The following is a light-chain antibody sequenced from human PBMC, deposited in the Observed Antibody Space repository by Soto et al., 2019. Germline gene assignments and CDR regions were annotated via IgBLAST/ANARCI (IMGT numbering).Light chain of an antibody. CDR2: DAS. Sequence: EIVLTQSPATLSLSPGEIATLSCRASQSVSSYLAWYQQEPGQAPRILIYDASSRATGIPDRFSGSGSGTDFTVTISRLEPEDFAVYYCQQYGSSPTLGQGTKVDIK. V-gene: IGKV3-20*01. CDR3: QQYGSSPT. CDR1: QSVSSY. J-gene: IGKJ1*01.